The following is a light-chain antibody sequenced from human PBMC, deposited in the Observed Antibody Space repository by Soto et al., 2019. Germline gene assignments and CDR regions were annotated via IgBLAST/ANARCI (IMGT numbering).Light chain of an antibody. Sequence: DIQMTQSPSTLSASVGDRVTITCRASQSISSWLAWYQQKPGKAPKLLIYDASSLESGVPSRFSGSGSGTEFTLTISSLQPDDFPTYYCQQYNSYFTFGPGTKVDIK. CDR1: QSISSW. V-gene: IGKV1-5*01. CDR2: DAS. J-gene: IGKJ3*01. CDR3: QQYNSYFT.